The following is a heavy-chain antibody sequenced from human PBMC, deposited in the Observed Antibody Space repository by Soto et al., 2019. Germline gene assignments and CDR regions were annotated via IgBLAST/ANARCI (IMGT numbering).Heavy chain of an antibody. Sequence: QVKVVESGGGVVQPGRSLRLSCEASGFIFSRYAIHWVRQAPGKGLEWLAVISRDGSNRYYLESVKGRFTISRDKSMNTLYLQMNGLREDDTALYYCARSRSGAVADSFDFWGQGTLVTVSS. CDR3: ARSRSGAVADSFDF. V-gene: IGHV3-30*04. D-gene: IGHD3-10*01. CDR2: ISRDGSNR. J-gene: IGHJ4*02. CDR1: GFIFSRYA.